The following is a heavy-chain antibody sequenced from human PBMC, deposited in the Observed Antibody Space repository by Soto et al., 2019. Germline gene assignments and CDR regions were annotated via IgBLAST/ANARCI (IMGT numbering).Heavy chain of an antibody. D-gene: IGHD1-7*01. CDR1: GYTFTSYD. Sequence: QVQLVQSGAEVKKPGASVKVSCKASGYTFTSYDINWVRQATGQGLEWMGWMNPNSGNTGYAQKFQGRVTMPRTTSISTAYMELSSLRSEDTAVYYCASRPGNWNYSPFDYWGQGTLVTVSS. V-gene: IGHV1-8*01. CDR2: MNPNSGNT. J-gene: IGHJ4*02. CDR3: ASRPGNWNYSPFDY.